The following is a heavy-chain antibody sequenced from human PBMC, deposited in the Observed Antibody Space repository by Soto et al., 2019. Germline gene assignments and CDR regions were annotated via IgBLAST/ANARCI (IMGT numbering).Heavy chain of an antibody. D-gene: IGHD2-15*01. Sequence: QVQLVESGGGVVQPGRSLRLSCAASGFTFSSYGMHWVRQAPGKGLEWVAVIWYDGSSKYYADSVKGRFTISRDNSKNTLYLQMHSLRAEDTAVYYCARDRLGYCSGGSCYSTYYYYYGMDVWGQGTTVTVSS. CDR1: GFTFSSYG. J-gene: IGHJ6*02. CDR2: IWYDGSSK. CDR3: ARDRLGYCSGGSCYSTYYYYYGMDV. V-gene: IGHV3-33*01.